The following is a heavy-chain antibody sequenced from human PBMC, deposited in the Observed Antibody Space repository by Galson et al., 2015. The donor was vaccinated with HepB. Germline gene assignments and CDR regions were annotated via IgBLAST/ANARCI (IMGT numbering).Heavy chain of an antibody. CDR1: GFTFSSYW. CDR3: ARGNHFWSGYYRY. D-gene: IGHD3-3*02. CDR2: IKQDGSEK. Sequence: SLRLSCAASGFTFSSYWMSWVRQAPGKGLEWVANIKQDGSEKYYVDSVKGRFTISRDNAKNSLYLQMNSLRAEDTAVYYCARGNHFWSGYYRYWGQGTLVTVSS. J-gene: IGHJ4*02. V-gene: IGHV3-7*03.